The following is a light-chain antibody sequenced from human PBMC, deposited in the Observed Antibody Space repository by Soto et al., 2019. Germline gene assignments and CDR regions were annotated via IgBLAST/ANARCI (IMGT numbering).Light chain of an antibody. J-gene: IGKJ1*01. CDR3: QQRSNWPPWT. V-gene: IGKV3-11*01. CDR2: DAS. Sequence: EIVLTQSPATLSLSPGEXXXLSCRASQSVSSYLAWYQQKPGQAPRLLIYDASNRATGIPARFSGSGSGTDFTLTISSLEPEDFAVYYCQQRSNWPPWTFGQGTKVEIK. CDR1: QSVSSY.